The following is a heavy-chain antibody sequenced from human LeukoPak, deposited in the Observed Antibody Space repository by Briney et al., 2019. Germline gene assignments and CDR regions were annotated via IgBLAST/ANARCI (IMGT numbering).Heavy chain of an antibody. D-gene: IGHD2-15*01. Sequence: EASVKVSCKASGGTFSSYAISWVRQAPGQGLEWMGGIIPNFGTANYAQKFQGRVTITADASTSTAYMELSSLRSEDTAVYYCAGLGYCSSTSCSRYCSGGSCYSGFLDYWGQGTLVTVSS. CDR3: AGLGYCSSTSCSRYCSGGSCYSGFLDY. J-gene: IGHJ4*02. CDR1: GGTFSSYA. CDR2: IIPNFGTA. V-gene: IGHV1-69*13.